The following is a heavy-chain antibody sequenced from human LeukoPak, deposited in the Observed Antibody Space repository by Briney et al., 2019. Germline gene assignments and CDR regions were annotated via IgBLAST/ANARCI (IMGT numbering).Heavy chain of an antibody. Sequence: PSETLSLTCTVSGGSIRSSSYYWGWIRQPPGKGLEWIGSIYYSGSTYYNPSLKSRVTISVDTSKNQFSLKLSSVTAADTAVYYCARRRYCSGGSCYETYYFDYWGQGTLVTVSS. CDR1: GGSIRSSSYY. V-gene: IGHV4-39*01. D-gene: IGHD2-15*01. CDR2: IYYSGST. J-gene: IGHJ4*02. CDR3: ARRRYCSGGSCYETYYFDY.